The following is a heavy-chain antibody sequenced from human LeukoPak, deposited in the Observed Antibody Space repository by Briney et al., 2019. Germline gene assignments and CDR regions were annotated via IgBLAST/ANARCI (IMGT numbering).Heavy chain of an antibody. CDR1: GYTFTGYY. J-gene: IGHJ5*02. CDR3: ARGNVVVAALTPYNWFDP. D-gene: IGHD2-15*01. V-gene: IGHV1-2*02. CDR2: INPNSGGT. Sequence: GASVKVSCKASGYTFTGYYMHWVRQAPGQGLEWMGWINPNSGGTNYAQKFQGRVTMTRDTSISTAYMELSRLRSDDTAVYYCARGNVVVAALTPYNWFDPWGQGTLVTVSS.